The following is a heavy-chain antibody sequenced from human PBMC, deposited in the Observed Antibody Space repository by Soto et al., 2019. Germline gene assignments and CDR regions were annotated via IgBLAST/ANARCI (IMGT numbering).Heavy chain of an antibody. D-gene: IGHD6-19*01. CDR1: GFTFDDYA. Sequence: GGSLRLSCAASGFTFDDYAMHWVRQAPGKGLEWVSGISWNSGSIGYADSVKGRFTISRDNAKNSLYLQMNSLRAEDTALYYCAKDIGYSSGLFDYWGQGTLGTVS. V-gene: IGHV3-9*01. CDR3: AKDIGYSSGLFDY. CDR2: ISWNSGSI. J-gene: IGHJ4*02.